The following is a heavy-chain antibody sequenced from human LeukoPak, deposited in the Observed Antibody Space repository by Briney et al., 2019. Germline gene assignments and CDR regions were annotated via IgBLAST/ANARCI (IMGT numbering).Heavy chain of an antibody. Sequence: PSETLSLTCTVSGYSISSIHCWGWIRQPPGRGLEWIGSICQSGSTYYSPSLKSRVILSLDTSKNQFSLKLSSVTAADTAVYYCARDRYCSSTSCYPGIDYWGQGTLVTVSS. J-gene: IGHJ4*02. CDR2: ICQSGST. D-gene: IGHD2-2*01. CDR3: ARDRYCSSTSCYPGIDY. CDR1: GYSISSIHC. V-gene: IGHV4-38-2*02.